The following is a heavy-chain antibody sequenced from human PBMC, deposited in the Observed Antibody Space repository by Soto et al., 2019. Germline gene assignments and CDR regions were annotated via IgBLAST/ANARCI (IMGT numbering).Heavy chain of an antibody. CDR3: ARDRRAEAGNSAEYFQH. J-gene: IGHJ1*01. D-gene: IGHD6-13*01. CDR1: GYTFSSYG. Sequence: ASVKVSCKASGYTFSSYGISWVRQAPGQGLEWMGWISAYNGNRNYAQKLQGRVTMTTDTSTSTAYMELRSLRSDDTAVYYCARDRRAEAGNSAEYFQHWGQGTLVTVSS. V-gene: IGHV1-18*01. CDR2: ISAYNGNR.